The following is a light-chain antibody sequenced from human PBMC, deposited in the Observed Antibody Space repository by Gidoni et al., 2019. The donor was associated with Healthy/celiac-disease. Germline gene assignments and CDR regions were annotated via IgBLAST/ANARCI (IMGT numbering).Light chain of an antibody. J-gene: IGKJ2*01. CDR3: QQSYSTSYT. Sequence: DIQMTQSPSSLSASVGDRVTITCRASQSISSYLNWYQQKPGKAPKLLIYAASSLQSGVPSRFSGSGSGTDFTLTISSLQPEYFATYYCQQSYSTSYTFXXXTKLEIK. CDR1: QSISSY. V-gene: IGKV1-39*01. CDR2: AAS.